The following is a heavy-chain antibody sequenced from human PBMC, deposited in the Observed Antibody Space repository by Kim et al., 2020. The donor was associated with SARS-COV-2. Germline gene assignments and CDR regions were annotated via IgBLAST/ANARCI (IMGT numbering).Heavy chain of an antibody. Sequence: ASVKVSCKASGYTFTRYAMNWVRQAPGQGLEWMGWINTNTGNPTYAQGFTGRFVFSLDTSVSTAYLQISSLKAEDTAVYYCARLGRVAAAGSTSSYYYYYMDVWGKGTTVTVSS. J-gene: IGHJ6*03. CDR3: ARLGRVAAAGSTSSYYYYYMDV. CDR1: GYTFTRYA. V-gene: IGHV7-4-1*02. D-gene: IGHD6-13*01. CDR2: INTNTGNP.